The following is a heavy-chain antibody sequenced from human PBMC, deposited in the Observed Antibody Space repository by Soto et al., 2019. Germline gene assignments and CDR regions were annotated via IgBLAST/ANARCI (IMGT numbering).Heavy chain of an antibody. CDR2: IYYSGST. CDR3: ATVLNVNNDY. Sequence: SETLSLTCTVSCGSISSGDYYWSWIRQPPGKGLEWIGYIYYSGSTYYNPSLKSRVTISVDTSKNQFSLKLSSVTAADTAVYYCATVLNVNNDYWGQGTLVTVFS. CDR1: CGSISSGDYY. J-gene: IGHJ4*02. V-gene: IGHV4-30-4*01.